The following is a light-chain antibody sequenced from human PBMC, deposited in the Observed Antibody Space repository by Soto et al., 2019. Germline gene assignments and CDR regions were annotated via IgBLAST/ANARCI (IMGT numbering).Light chain of an antibody. Sequence: DVQMTQSPSTLSASVGDRVTITCRASQNIDNWLAWYQQKLGKAPKLLIYKASSLETEVPSRFSGSGSGTEFSLTISNLEPDDFATYHCQQYYTNSQASFGQGTKVEIK. CDR3: QQYYTNSQAS. J-gene: IGKJ1*01. CDR1: QNIDNW. CDR2: KAS. V-gene: IGKV1-5*03.